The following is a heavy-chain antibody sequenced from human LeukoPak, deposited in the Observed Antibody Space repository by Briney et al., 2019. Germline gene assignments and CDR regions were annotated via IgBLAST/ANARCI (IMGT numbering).Heavy chain of an antibody. CDR2: INPNSGGT. Sequence: ASVKVSCKASGYTFTGYYMHWVRQAPGQGLEWMGWINPNSGGTSYAQKFQGRVTMTRDTSISTAYMELSRLRSDDTAVYYCARVRNYDFWSGYAYWGQGTLVTVSS. J-gene: IGHJ4*02. D-gene: IGHD3-3*01. CDR1: GYTFTGYY. CDR3: ARVRNYDFWSGYAY. V-gene: IGHV1-2*02.